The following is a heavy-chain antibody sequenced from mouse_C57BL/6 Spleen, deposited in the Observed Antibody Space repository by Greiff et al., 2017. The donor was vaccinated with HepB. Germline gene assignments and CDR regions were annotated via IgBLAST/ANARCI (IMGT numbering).Heavy chain of an antibody. CDR3: ARKKEPAWFAC. CDR2: INPGSGGT. Sequence: VQLQQSGAELVRPGTSVKVSCKASGYAFTNYLTEWVKQRPGQGLEWIGVINPGSGGTNYNEKFKGKVTLTADKSSSTAYMQLSSLTSEEFAVYFYARKKEPAWFACWGQGTLVTVSA. V-gene: IGHV1-54*01. CDR1: GYAFTNYL. J-gene: IGHJ3*01.